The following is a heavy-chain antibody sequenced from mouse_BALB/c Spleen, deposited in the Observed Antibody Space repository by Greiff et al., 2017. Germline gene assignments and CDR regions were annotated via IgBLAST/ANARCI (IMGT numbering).Heavy chain of an antibody. V-gene: IGHV3-1*02. D-gene: IGHD2-1*01. CDR3: TRLDGNWYFDV. J-gene: IGHJ1*01. CDR2: IHYSGST. Sequence: EVQLQQSGPGLVKPSQSLSLTCSVTGYSITSGYFWYWIRQFPGNKREWFGNIHYSGSTNYNPSLKSRSSITRDTSKNQFFLQLNSVPTEDTATYYGTRLDGNWYFDVWGAGTTVTVSS. CDR1: GYSITSGYF.